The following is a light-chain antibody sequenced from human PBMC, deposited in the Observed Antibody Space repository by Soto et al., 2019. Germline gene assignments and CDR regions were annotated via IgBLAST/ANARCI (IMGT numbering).Light chain of an antibody. J-gene: IGKJ1*01. Sequence: EIVLTQSPGTLSFSPGERATLSCRASQSVSSSYLAWYQQKPGQAPRLLIYGESSRATGIPDRLSGSGSGTDLNLTISRLEPEDFAVYYCQKYGSSPWTCGQGTKVDIK. CDR3: QKYGSSPWT. CDR2: GES. V-gene: IGKV3-20*01. CDR1: QSVSSSY.